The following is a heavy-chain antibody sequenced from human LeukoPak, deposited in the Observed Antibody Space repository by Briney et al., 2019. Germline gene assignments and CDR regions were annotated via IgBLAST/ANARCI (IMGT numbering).Heavy chain of an antibody. CDR2: ISSGSRTI. V-gene: IGHV3-48*01. D-gene: IGHD4-11*01. CDR1: GFTFSNAW. J-gene: IGHJ4*02. Sequence: GGSLRLSCAASGFTFSNAWMSWVRQAPGKGLEWVSYISSGSRTIFYADSVKGRFTISRDNAKNSLYLQMYSLRAEDTAVYFCARDDDDYSNSGPLDYWGQGTLVTVSS. CDR3: ARDDDDYSNSGPLDY.